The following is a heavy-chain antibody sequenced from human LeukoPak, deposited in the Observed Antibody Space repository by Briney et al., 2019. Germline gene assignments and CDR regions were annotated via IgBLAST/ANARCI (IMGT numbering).Heavy chain of an antibody. D-gene: IGHD5-18*01. V-gene: IGHV3-9*01. CDR1: GFKYDDHA. CDR2: ITWNSGRI. CDR3: AKDRTAYSYGSIDH. J-gene: IGHJ4*02. Sequence: GRSLRLSCAASGFKYDDHAMHWVRQAPGKGLEWVSGITWNSGRIGYADSVKGRFTISGDNAKNSLYLQVNSLREEDTALYYCAKDRTAYSYGSIDHWGQGTLVTVSS.